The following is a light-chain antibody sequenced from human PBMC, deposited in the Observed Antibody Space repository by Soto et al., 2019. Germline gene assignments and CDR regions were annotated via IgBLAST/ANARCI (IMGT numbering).Light chain of an antibody. Sequence: QSVLTQPRSVSGSPGQSVAISCTGTSSDVGGYNYVSWYQQHPGRAPKLMIYDVSERPSGVPDRFSGSKSGYMASLTISGLQAEDEADYYCCSFAGNNMVIFGGGTKLTVL. CDR2: DVS. V-gene: IGLV2-11*01. CDR1: SSDVGGYNY. J-gene: IGLJ2*01. CDR3: CSFAGNNMVI.